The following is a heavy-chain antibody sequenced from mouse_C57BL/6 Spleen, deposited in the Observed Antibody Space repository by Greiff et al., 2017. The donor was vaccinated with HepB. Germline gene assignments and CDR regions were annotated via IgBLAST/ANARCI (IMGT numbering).Heavy chain of an antibody. Sequence: VQLKQSGPELVKPGDSVKISCKASGYSFTGYFMNWVMQSHGKSLEWIGRINPYNGDTFYNQKFKGKATLTVDKSSSTAHMELRSLTSEDSAVYYCARDYYGSSYGYFDYWGQGTTLTVSS. V-gene: IGHV1-20*01. CDR3: ARDYYGSSYGYFDY. CDR1: GYSFTGYF. D-gene: IGHD1-1*01. CDR2: INPYNGDT. J-gene: IGHJ2*01.